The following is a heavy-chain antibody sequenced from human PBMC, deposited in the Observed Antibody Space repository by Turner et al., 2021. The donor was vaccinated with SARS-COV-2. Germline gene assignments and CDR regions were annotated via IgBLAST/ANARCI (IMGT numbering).Heavy chain of an antibody. CDR3: ARRRFMSGYSFDY. D-gene: IGHD3-3*01. J-gene: IGHJ4*02. Sequence: QVHLQESGPGLVKPSETLSLTCTVSGGSISSKSWSWIRQSPGRGLEWIGYFYKIGSIDYNPTLRSRVTISVDTSKNQFSLKLGSVTAADTAVYYCARRRFMSGYSFDYWGQGTLVTVSS. CDR2: FYKIGSI. CDR1: GGSISSKS. V-gene: IGHV4-4*08.